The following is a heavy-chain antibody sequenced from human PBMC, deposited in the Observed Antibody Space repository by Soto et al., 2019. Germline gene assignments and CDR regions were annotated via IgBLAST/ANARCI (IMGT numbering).Heavy chain of an antibody. CDR1: GFTFSSYG. CDR2: IWYDGSNK. V-gene: IGHV3-33*01. Sequence: ESGGGVVQPGRSLRLSCAASGFTFSSYGMHWVRQAPGKGLEWVAVIWYDGSNKYYADSVKGRFTISRDNSRNTLYLQMNSLRAEDTAVYYCARGDIVVVPAAMFSLGYWGQGTLVTVSS. CDR3: ARGDIVVVPAAMFSLGY. D-gene: IGHD2-2*01. J-gene: IGHJ4*02.